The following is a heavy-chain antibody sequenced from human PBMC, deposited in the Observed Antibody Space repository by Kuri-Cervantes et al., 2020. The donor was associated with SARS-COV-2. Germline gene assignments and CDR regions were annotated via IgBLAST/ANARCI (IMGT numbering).Heavy chain of an antibody. J-gene: IGHJ6*03. CDR3: ARRAKMLRFLEWFPGYMDV. CDR1: GGSISSSSYY. D-gene: IGHD3-3*01. Sequence: SETLSLTWTVSGGSISSSSYYWGWIRQPPGKGLEWIGSIYYSGSTYYNPSLKSRVTISVDTSKNQFSLKLSSVTAADTAVYYCARRAKMLRFLEWFPGYMDVRGKGTTVTVSS. CDR2: IYYSGST. V-gene: IGHV4-39*01.